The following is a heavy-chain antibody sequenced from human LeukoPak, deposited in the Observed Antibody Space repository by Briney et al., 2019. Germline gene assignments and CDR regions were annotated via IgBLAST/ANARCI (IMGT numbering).Heavy chain of an antibody. CDR2: ISSSSSYI. CDR1: GFTFSSYS. CDR3: ARDRENSSGYLFDY. V-gene: IGHV3-21*01. J-gene: IGHJ4*02. Sequence: GGSLRLSCAASGFTFSSYSMNWVRQAPGKGLEWVSSISSSSSYIYYADSVKGRFTISRDNAKNSLYLQMNSLRAEDTAVYYCARDRENSSGYLFDYWGQGTLVTVSS. D-gene: IGHD6-19*01.